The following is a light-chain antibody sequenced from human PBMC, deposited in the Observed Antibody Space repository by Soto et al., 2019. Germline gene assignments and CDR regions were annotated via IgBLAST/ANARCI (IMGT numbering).Light chain of an antibody. CDR2: AAS. Sequence: EIVLTQSPVTLSLSPGERATLSCRASQSVSSRYFAWYQQKPGQATRLLIYAASSRATGIPDRFSGSGSGTDFSLTISRLEPEDFAVYYCQQDASSRTFGPGTKVE. CDR1: QSVSSRY. V-gene: IGKV3-20*01. J-gene: IGKJ1*01. CDR3: QQDASSRT.